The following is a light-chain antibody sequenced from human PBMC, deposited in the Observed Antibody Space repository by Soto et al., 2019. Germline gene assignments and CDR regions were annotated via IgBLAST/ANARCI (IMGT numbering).Light chain of an antibody. J-gene: IGKJ4*01. CDR3: QQHTNSPLT. V-gene: IGKV3-11*01. CDR2: DSS. Sequence: ETVLTQSPATLSLSPGEGATLSCRVSQSVSTYLAWYQHKPGQAPRLLIYDSSNSATGIPARFSGSRSGTAFTLTITSLEPEDSAVYYCQQHTNSPLTFGGRTQVEIK. CDR1: QSVSTY.